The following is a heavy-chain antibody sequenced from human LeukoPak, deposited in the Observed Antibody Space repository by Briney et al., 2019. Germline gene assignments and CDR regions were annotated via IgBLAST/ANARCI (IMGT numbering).Heavy chain of an antibody. Sequence: GRSLRLSCAASGFTFSSYGMHWVRQAPGKGLEWVAVIWYDGSNKYYADSVKGRFTISSDNSKNTLYLQMNSLRAEDTAVYYCARALYSVYYYYMDVWGKGTTVTVSS. D-gene: IGHD3-16*01. CDR3: ARALYSVYYYYMDV. CDR1: GFTFSSYG. V-gene: IGHV3-33*01. CDR2: IWYDGSNK. J-gene: IGHJ6*03.